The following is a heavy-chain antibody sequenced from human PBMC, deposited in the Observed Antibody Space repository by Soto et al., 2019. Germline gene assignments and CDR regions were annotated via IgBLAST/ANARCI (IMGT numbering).Heavy chain of an antibody. D-gene: IGHD1-1*01. CDR3: ARVPRSPGLRSRTEWYFDL. Sequence: GGSLRLSCTVSGFRFSDYYMSWIRQAPGKGLQWISYISVSSSYTNYADSVKGRFTISRDNAKNSLYLQMNSLRAEDTALYFCARVPRSPGLRSRTEWYFDLWGRGTLVTVSS. J-gene: IGHJ2*01. CDR2: ISVSSSYT. CDR1: GFRFSDYY. V-gene: IGHV3-11*05.